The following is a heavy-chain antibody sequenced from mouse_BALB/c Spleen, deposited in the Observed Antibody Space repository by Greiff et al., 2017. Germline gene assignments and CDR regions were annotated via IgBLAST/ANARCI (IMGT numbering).Heavy chain of an antibody. D-gene: IGHD2-3*01. V-gene: IGHV1S81*02. CDR1: GYTFTSYW. CDR2: INPSNGRT. J-gene: IGHJ4*01. Sequence: QVQLKQPGAELVKPGASVKLSCKASGYTFTSYWMHWVKQRPGQGLEWIGEINPSNGRTNYNEKFKSKATLTVDKSSSTAYMQLSSLTSEDSAVYYCARRDGYYPSMDYWGQGTSVTVSS. CDR3: ARRDGYYPSMDY.